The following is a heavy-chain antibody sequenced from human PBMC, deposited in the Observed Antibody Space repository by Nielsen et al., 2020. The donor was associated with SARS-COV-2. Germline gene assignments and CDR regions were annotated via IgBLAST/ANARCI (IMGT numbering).Heavy chain of an antibody. Sequence: SLKISCAASGFTFDDYAMHWVRQAPGKGQEWVSGISWNSGSIGYADSVKGRFTISRDNAKNSLYLQMNSLRAEDTALYYCAKDMGYWGQGTLVTVSS. CDR2: ISWNSGSI. V-gene: IGHV3-9*01. CDR1: GFTFDDYA. J-gene: IGHJ4*02. CDR3: AKDMGY.